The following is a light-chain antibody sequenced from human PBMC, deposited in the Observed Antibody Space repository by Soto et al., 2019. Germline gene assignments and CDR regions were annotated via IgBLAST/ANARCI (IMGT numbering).Light chain of an antibody. CDR3: SSYTSSSTEV. CDR2: DVS. V-gene: IGLV2-14*03. CDR1: SSDVGAYIY. J-gene: IGLJ1*01. Sequence: QSALTQPASVSGSPGQSIAISCTGTSSDVGAYIYVSWYQHHPGKAPKLILYDVSARPSGVSDRFSGSKSGNTASLTISGLQPEDEAEYYCSSYTSSSTEVFGTGTKVTVL.